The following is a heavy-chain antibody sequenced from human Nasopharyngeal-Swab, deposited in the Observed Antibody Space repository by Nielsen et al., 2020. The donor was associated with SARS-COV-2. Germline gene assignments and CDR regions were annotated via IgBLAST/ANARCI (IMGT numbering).Heavy chain of an antibody. CDR3: AKDQPNYYDSSGSFDY. V-gene: IGHV3-23*01. J-gene: IGHJ4*02. CDR1: GFTFSSYA. D-gene: IGHD3-22*01. Sequence: GESLKISCAASGFTFSSYAMSWVRQAPGKGLEWVSAISGSGGSTYYADSVKGRFTISRDNSKNTLYLQMNSLRAEDTAVYYCAKDQPNYYDSSGSFDYWSQGTLVTVSS. CDR2: ISGSGGST.